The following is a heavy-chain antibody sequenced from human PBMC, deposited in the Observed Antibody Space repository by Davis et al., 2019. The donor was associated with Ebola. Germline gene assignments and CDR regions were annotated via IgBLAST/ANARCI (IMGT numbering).Heavy chain of an antibody. V-gene: IGHV4-59*01. Sequence: PGGSLRLSCTVSGGSISSYYWSWIRQPPGKGLEWIGYIYYSGSTNYNPSLKSRVTISVDTSKNQFSLKLSSVTAADTAVYYCARTYYYDSSGYSYYFDYWGQGTLVTVSS. D-gene: IGHD3-22*01. J-gene: IGHJ4*02. CDR3: ARTYYYDSSGYSYYFDY. CDR2: IYYSGST. CDR1: GGSISSYY.